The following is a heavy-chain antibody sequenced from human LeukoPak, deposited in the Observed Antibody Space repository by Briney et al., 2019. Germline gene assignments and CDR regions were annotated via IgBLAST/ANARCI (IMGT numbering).Heavy chain of an antibody. V-gene: IGHV3-21*01. J-gene: IGHJ3*02. CDR3: ARDPAYCGGDCYSVYQDAFDI. D-gene: IGHD2-21*02. Sequence: PGGSLRLSCAVSGFSISSNNMYWGWQGPAPGQELVSFISSSSSYIYYADSVRGRFTISRDNAKNSLYLQINSLRAEDTAVYYCARDPAYCGGDCYSVYQDAFDIWGQGTRVTVSS. CDR1: GFSISSNN. CDR2: ISSSSSYI.